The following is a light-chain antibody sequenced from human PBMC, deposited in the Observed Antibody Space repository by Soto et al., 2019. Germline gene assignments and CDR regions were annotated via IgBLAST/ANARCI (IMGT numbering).Light chain of an antibody. CDR3: QQYYSTPWT. V-gene: IGKV4-1*01. CDR1: QSVLYSSNNKNY. J-gene: IGKJ1*01. CDR2: WAS. Sequence: DIVMTQSPDSLAVSLGERATINCKSSQSVLYSSNNKNYLAWYQQKPGQPPKLLIYWASTRESGVPDRFSGSWSGTDFTHTSSSLQAEDVAVYYCQQYYSTPWTFGQGTKVEIK.